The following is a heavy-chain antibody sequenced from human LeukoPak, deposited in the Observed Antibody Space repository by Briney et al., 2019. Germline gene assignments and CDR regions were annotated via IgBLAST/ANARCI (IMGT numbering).Heavy chain of an antibody. CDR2: IRSDGSNK. Sequence: GGSLRLSCEASGFTFSNFGMHWVRQAPGKGLEGVAVIRSDGSNKQYADSVEGRFTISRDNSENMLYLQMNSLRDEDTAVYFCARDSPGAPNDLDYWGQGTLVTVSS. V-gene: IGHV3-33*01. CDR1: GFTFSNFG. J-gene: IGHJ4*02. CDR3: ARDSPGAPNDLDY. D-gene: IGHD1-1*01.